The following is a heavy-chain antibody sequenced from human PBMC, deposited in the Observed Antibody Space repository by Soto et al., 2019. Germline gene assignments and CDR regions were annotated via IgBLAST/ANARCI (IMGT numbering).Heavy chain of an antibody. Sequence: QVQLQESGPGLVKPPQTLSLTCSVSGGSISSGAYYWSWIRQHPGKGLEWIGNIHYSGGTYYNPSLKSRVTISADTSKNQFSLKLNSVTAADTAVYYCARDLRLQTGGMDVWGQGTTVTVSS. J-gene: IGHJ6*02. D-gene: IGHD4-4*01. CDR3: ARDLRLQTGGMDV. CDR1: GGSISSGAYY. CDR2: IHYSGGT. V-gene: IGHV4-31*03.